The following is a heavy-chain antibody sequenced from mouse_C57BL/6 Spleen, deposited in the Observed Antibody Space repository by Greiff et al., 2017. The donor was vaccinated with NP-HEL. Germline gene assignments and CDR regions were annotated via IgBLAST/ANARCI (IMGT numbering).Heavy chain of an antibody. CDR3: ARRTETGYFDD. V-gene: IGHV5-17*01. CDR2: ISSGSSII. Sequence: EVQGVESGGGLVKPGGSLKLSCAASGFTFSDYGMHWVRQAPEKGLEWGAYISSGSSIIHYADTVKGRFTISRDNAKNTLFLQMTSLRSEDTAMYYCARRTETGYFDDWGKGTTLTVSS. CDR1: GFTFSDYG. J-gene: IGHJ2*01. D-gene: IGHD4-1*01.